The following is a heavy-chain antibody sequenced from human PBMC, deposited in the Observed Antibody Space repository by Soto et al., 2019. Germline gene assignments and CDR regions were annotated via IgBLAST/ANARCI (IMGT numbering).Heavy chain of an antibody. CDR3: AKDWRRFRGVIGYYFDY. CDR1: GFTFSSYG. V-gene: IGHV3-30*18. D-gene: IGHD3-10*01. CDR2: ISYDGSNK. Sequence: GGSLRLSCAASGFTFSSYGMHWVRQSPGKGLEWVAVISYDGSNKYYADSVKGRFTISRDNSKNTLYLQRNSLRAEDTAVYYCAKDWRRFRGVIGYYFDYWGQGTLVTVSS. J-gene: IGHJ4*02.